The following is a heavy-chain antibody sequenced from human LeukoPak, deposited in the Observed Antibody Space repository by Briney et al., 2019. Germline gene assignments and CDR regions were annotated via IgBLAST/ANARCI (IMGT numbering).Heavy chain of an antibody. CDR2: IYYSRST. J-gene: IGHJ6*02. Sequence: SSETLSLTCTVSGGSISSGGYYWSWIRQHPGKGLEWIGYIYYSRSTYYNPSLKSRVTISVDTSKNQFSLKLSSVTAADTAVYYCARSYYYGSGSYSIANYYYYYGMDVWGQGTTVTVSS. CDR1: GGSISSGGYY. CDR3: ARSYYYGSGSYSIANYYYYYGMDV. D-gene: IGHD3-10*01. V-gene: IGHV4-31*03.